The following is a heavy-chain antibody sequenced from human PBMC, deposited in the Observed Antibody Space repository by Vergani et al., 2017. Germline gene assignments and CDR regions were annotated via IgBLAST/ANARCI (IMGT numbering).Heavy chain of an antibody. CDR1: GGSISSSSYY. Sequence: QLQLQESGPGLVKPSETLSLTCTVSGGSISSSSYYWGWIRQPPGKGLEWIGSIYYSGSTYYNPSLKSRVNISVDTSKNQFSLKLSSVTAADTAVYYCARTAAGGFDYWGQGTLVTVSS. J-gene: IGHJ4*02. CDR3: ARTAAGGFDY. V-gene: IGHV4-39*07. CDR2: IYYSGST. D-gene: IGHD6-13*01.